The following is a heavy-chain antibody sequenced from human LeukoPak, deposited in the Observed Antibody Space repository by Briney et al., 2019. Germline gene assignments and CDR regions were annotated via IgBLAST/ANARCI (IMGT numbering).Heavy chain of an antibody. CDR3: AREISVERTYYFDY. J-gene: IGHJ4*02. CDR2: ISSSGSTI. CDR1: GFTFSDYY. D-gene: IGHD5-24*01. V-gene: IGHV3-11*01. Sequence: GGSLRLSCAASGFTFSDYYMSWLRQAPGKGLEWVSYISSSGSTIYYADSVKDRFTISRDNAKNSLYLQMNSLRAEDTAVYYCAREISVERTYYFDYWGQGTLVSVSS.